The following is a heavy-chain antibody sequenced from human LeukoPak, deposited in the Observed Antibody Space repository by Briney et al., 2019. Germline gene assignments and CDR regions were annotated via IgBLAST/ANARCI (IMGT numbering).Heavy chain of an antibody. Sequence: GGSLRLSCAASGFTFSSYGMSWVRQAPGKGLEWVSSISGSGGSTYYADSVKGRFTISRDNSKNTLYLQMNSLRAEDTAVYYCAKIGSWYPDWFDPWGQGTLVTVSS. V-gene: IGHV3-23*01. CDR3: AKIGSWYPDWFDP. J-gene: IGHJ5*02. CDR2: ISGSGGST. D-gene: IGHD6-13*01. CDR1: GFTFSSYG.